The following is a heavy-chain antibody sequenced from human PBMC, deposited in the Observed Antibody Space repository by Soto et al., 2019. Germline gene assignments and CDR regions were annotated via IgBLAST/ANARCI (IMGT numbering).Heavy chain of an antibody. V-gene: IGHV3-49*03. CDR3: TRRGYGSGSYYNTDV. CDR2: IRSKAYGGTT. J-gene: IGHJ6*02. CDR1: GFTFGDYA. D-gene: IGHD3-10*01. Sequence: GGSLRLSCTASGFTFGDYAMSWFRQAPGKGLEWVGFIRSKAYGGTTEYAASVKGRFTISRDDSKSIAYQQMNSLKTEDTAVYYCTRRGYGSGSYYNTDVWGQGTTVTVSS.